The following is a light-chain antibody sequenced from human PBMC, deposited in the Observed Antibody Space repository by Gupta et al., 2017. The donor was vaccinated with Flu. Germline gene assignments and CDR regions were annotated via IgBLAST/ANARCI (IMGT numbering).Light chain of an antibody. CDR3: QQHNHWPPA. Sequence: GDSATLSCRTTQGFSVNLAWYQQKLGQDPRLLIYAASTRATGVPARFSGSGSGTQVTLTITSLQSEDVAVYYCQQHNHWPPAFGGGTKVEIK. CDR2: AAS. V-gene: IGKV3-15*01. J-gene: IGKJ4*01. CDR1: QGFSVN.